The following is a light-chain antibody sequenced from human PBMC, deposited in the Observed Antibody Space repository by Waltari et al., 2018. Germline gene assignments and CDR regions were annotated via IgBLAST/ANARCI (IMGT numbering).Light chain of an antibody. CDR2: EAS. CDR1: QRIATN. Sequence: IVMTQSPATLSVSPGEGATLSCSASQRIATNIAWYQQKPGQGPRLLISEASTRVAGIPARFSGGGSGTEFTLTISSLQSEDFAVYYCQQYNHYYSFGQGTRLEIK. J-gene: IGKJ2*01. CDR3: QQYNHYYS. V-gene: IGKV3-15*01.